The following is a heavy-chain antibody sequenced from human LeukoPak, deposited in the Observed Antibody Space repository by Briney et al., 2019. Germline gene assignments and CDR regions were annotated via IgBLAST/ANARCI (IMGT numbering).Heavy chain of an antibody. J-gene: IGHJ4*02. V-gene: IGHV3-73*01. CDR2: IRSKANNYAT. CDR3: AKERSGYYPYYFDY. D-gene: IGHD3-3*01. Sequence: GGSLRLSCAASGFTFSGSAMHWVRQASGKGLEWIGRIRSKANNYATAYAASLKGRFTISRDNSKNTLYLQMNSLRAEDTAVYYCAKERSGYYPYYFDYWGQGTLVTVSS. CDR1: GFTFSGSA.